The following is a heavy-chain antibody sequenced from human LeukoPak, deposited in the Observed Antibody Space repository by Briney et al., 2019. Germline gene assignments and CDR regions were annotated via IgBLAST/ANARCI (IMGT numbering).Heavy chain of an antibody. CDR2: INPSGGST. V-gene: IGHV1-46*01. J-gene: IGHJ6*03. Sequence: GSSVKISCKASGYTFTSYYMHWVRQAPGQGLKWMGIINPSGGSTSYAQKFQGRVTITRDTSASTAYMELGSLRSEDMAVYYCAREQAYCGGDCPTNYYYMDVWGKGTTVTVSS. CDR3: AREQAYCGGDCPTNYYYMDV. CDR1: GYTFTSYY. D-gene: IGHD2-21*02.